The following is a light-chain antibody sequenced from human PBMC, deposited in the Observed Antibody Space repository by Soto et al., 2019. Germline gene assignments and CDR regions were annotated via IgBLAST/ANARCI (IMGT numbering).Light chain of an antibody. CDR2: AAS. CDR1: QGIRND. V-gene: IGKV1-6*01. CDR3: LLDYAYFWA. Sequence: IQMTQSPSSLSASVGDRVTITCRASQGIRNDLGWYQQKPGKVPKLLIYAASTLQSGVPSRFSGSGFGTDFTLTINSLQPEDFATYYCLLDYAYFWAFGQGTKVDIK. J-gene: IGKJ1*01.